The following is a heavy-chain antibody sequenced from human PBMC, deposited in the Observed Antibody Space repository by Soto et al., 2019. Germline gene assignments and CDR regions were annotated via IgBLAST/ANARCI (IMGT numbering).Heavy chain of an antibody. V-gene: IGHV3-30*18. CDR2: ISYDGSNK. CDR1: GFTFSIYG. CDR3: AKDFWGYCSGGSCYSSYFDY. Sequence: QVQLVESGGGVVQPGRSLRLSCAASGFTFSIYGMHWVRQAPGKGLEWVAVISYDGSNKYYADSVKGRFTISRDNSKNTLYLQMNSLRAEDTAVYYCAKDFWGYCSGGSCYSSYFDYWGQGTLVTVSS. D-gene: IGHD2-15*01. J-gene: IGHJ4*02.